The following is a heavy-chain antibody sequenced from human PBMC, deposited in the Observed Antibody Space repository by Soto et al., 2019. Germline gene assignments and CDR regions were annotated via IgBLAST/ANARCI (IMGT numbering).Heavy chain of an antibody. CDR3: ARGVGSSWRSFDN. J-gene: IGHJ4*02. V-gene: IGHV5-51*01. Sequence: GESLKISCRGSGYSFNSYWIGWVRQKPGKGLEWMGIIFPSGSDTRYSPSFRGQVTISADRSINTVYLHGNSLQAAHSCTYFCARGVGSSWRSFDNWGQGTLVTVSS. D-gene: IGHD2-2*01. CDR2: IFPSGSDT. CDR1: GYSFNSYW.